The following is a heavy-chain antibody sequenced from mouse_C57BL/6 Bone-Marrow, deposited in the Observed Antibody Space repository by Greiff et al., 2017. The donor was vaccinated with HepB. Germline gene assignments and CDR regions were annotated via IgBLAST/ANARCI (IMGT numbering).Heavy chain of an antibody. CDR1: GYSITSGYY. CDR3: ASLVGSFAY. J-gene: IGHJ2*01. Sequence: EVQLQESGPGLVKPSQSLSLTCSVTGYSITSGYYWNWIRQFPGNKLEWMGYISYDGSNNYNPSLKNRISITRDTSKNQFFLKLNSVTTEDTATYYCASLVGSFAYWGQGTTLTVSS. D-gene: IGHD1-1*01. CDR2: ISYDGSN. V-gene: IGHV3-6*01.